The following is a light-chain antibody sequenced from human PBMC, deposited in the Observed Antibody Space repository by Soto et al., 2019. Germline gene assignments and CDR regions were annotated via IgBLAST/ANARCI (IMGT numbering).Light chain of an antibody. CDR3: QQRRYWQVT. CDR1: QSVNSTY. CDR2: DAS. J-gene: IGKJ5*01. Sequence: IVLTQSPGTLSLSPGERATLSCRASQSVNSTYLAWYQQKPGQAPRLLIYDASNRATGIPARFSGSGSGTDFTLTISSLEPEDFAVYYCQQRRYWQVTFGQGTRLEIK. V-gene: IGKV3-11*01.